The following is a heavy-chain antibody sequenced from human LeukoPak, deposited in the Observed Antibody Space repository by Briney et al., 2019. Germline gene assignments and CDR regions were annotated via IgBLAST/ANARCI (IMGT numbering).Heavy chain of an antibody. V-gene: IGHV4-4*07. CDR2: IYMTGSS. CDR1: GCSISGHD. Sequence: SETLSLTCTASGCSISGHDWSWIRQPDGKGLDWIGSIYMTGSSNYNPSLKRRVTIAVDMSKNQFSLKLSSVTAADTAVYFCARVALFGSGSYYWFDPWGQGTLVTVSS. D-gene: IGHD3-10*01. J-gene: IGHJ5*02. CDR3: ARVALFGSGSYYWFDP.